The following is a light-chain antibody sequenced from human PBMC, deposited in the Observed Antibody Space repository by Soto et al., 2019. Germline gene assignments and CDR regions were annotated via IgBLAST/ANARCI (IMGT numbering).Light chain of an antibody. V-gene: IGKV2-30*01. CDR1: QSLVYSDGNTY. J-gene: IGKJ1*01. CDR3: MQGTHWPWT. CDR2: KVS. Sequence: DVVMTQSPLSLPVTLGQPASISCRSSQSLVYSDGNTYLNWFQQRPDQSPRRLIYKVSNRDSGVPDRFSGSGSGTDFTLKISRVEAEDVGVYYCMQGTHWPWTFGHGTKVEIK.